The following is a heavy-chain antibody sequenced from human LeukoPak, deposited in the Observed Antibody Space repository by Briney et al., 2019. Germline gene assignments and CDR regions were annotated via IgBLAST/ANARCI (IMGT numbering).Heavy chain of an antibody. Sequence: ASVKVSCKASGYTFTGYYMHWVRQAPGQGLEWMGWINPNSGGTNYAQKFQGWVTMTRDTSISTAYMELSRLRSEDTAVYYCARDDGYYDSSGQDAFDIWGQGTMVTVSS. CDR3: ARDDGYYDSSGQDAFDI. J-gene: IGHJ3*02. V-gene: IGHV1-2*04. CDR1: GYTFTGYY. D-gene: IGHD3-22*01. CDR2: INPNSGGT.